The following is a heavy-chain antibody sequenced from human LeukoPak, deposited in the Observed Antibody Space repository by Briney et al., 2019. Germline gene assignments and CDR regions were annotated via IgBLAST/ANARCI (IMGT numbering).Heavy chain of an antibody. CDR3: AHRPRGDLVVVVTASEDNWFDP. D-gene: IGHD2-15*01. CDR1: GLSLSTSGVG. CDR2: LYSDDDK. Sequence: SGPTLLKPTQTLTLTCTFSGLSLSTSGVGVGWIRQPPAKALEWLALLYSDDDKRYRPSLRSRLTITKDTAKNQVVLTMTNVDPVDTATYYCAHRPRGDLVVVVTASEDNWFDPWGQGTLVTVSS. V-gene: IGHV2-5*02. J-gene: IGHJ5*02.